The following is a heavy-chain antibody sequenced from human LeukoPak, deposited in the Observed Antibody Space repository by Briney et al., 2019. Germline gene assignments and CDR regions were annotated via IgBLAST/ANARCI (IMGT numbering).Heavy chain of an antibody. CDR3: ARQLPTAAADTRGYFDY. CDR1: GDSISPISSSTYY. D-gene: IGHD6-25*01. CDR2: LYYGENA. Sequence: SETLSLTCTVSGDSISPISSSTYYWGWIRQAPGKGLEWIGSLYYGENAHYNPSLKSRATLSVDTSNNQFPLKLTSVTAADAAVYFCARQLPTAAADTRGYFDYWGQGAVVTVSS. J-gene: IGHJ4*02. V-gene: IGHV4-39*01.